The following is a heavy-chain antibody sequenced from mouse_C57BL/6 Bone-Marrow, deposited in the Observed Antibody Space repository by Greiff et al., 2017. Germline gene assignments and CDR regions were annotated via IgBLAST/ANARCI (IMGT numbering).Heavy chain of an antibody. Sequence: QVQLKQSGPELVKPGASVKISCKASGYAFSSSWMNWVKQRPGKGLEWIGRIYPGDGDTNYNGKFKGKATLTADKSSSTAYIQLSSLTSEDSAVYFCARSLSFDYWGQGTTLTVSS. CDR1: GYAFSSSW. J-gene: IGHJ2*01. CDR2: IYPGDGDT. V-gene: IGHV1-82*01. CDR3: ARSLSFDY.